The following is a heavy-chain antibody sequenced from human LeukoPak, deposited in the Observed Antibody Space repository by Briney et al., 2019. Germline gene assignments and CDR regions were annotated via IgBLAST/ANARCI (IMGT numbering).Heavy chain of an antibody. CDR2: INKDGSDK. CDR1: GFTFNDYW. D-gene: IGHD1-26*01. V-gene: IGHV3-7*03. Sequence: GSLRLSCAASGFTFNDYWMTWVRQVPGRGLEWVANINKDGSDKYYVDSVKGRFTISRDNAKKSLYLEMNSLTVEDTAMYYCAKVGAWELQRVFEYWGRGALVTVSS. CDR3: AKVGAWELQRVFEY. J-gene: IGHJ4*02.